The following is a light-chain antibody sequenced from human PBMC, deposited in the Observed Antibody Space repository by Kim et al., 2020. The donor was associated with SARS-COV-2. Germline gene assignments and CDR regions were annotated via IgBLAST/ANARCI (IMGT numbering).Light chain of an antibody. V-gene: IGLV3-1*01. CDR3: QAWDSSTVV. CDR1: KLGDKY. CDR2: QDS. Sequence: VSPGQTASITCSGEKLGDKYACWYQQKPGQSPVLVLYQDSKRPSGIPERFSGSNSGNTATLTISGTQAMDEADYYCQAWDSSTVVFGGGTQLTVL. J-gene: IGLJ2*01.